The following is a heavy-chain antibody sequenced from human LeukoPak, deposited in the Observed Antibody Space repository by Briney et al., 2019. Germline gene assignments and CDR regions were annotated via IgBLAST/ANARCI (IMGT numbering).Heavy chain of an antibody. Sequence: RGSLRLSCAASGFTFSSFGMSWVRQAPGKGLEWVSGIRGNGDDTFYADSVKGRFTVSRDNSKNSLYVQINSLRAEDTAVYFCVRAIGSKYYFDYWGQGTLVIVST. CDR1: GFTFSSFG. V-gene: IGHV3-23*01. J-gene: IGHJ4*02. CDR3: VRAIGSKYYFDY. CDR2: IRGNGDDT. D-gene: IGHD1-26*01.